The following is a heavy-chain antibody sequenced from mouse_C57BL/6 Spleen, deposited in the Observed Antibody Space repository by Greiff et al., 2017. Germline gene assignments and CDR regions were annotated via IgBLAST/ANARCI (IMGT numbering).Heavy chain of an antibody. D-gene: IGHD2-1*01. J-gene: IGHJ1*03. V-gene: IGHV5-4*03. CDR3: ARAYGNYAGDLDV. CDR2: ISDGGSYT. Sequence: EVKVVESGGGLVKPGGSLKLSCAASGFTFSSYAMSWVRQTPEKRLEWVATISDGGSYTYYPDNVKGRFTISRDNAKNNLYLQMSHLKSEDTAMCYCARAYGNYAGDLDVWGTGTTVTVSS. CDR1: GFTFSSYA.